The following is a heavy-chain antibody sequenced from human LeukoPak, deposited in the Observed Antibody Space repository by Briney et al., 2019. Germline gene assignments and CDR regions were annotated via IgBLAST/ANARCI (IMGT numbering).Heavy chain of an antibody. J-gene: IGHJ1*01. CDR1: GYSISSGYY. CDR3: ARGRTAVADLHH. D-gene: IGHD6-19*01. V-gene: IGHV4-38-2*01. CDR2: NYHSGST. Sequence: SDTVSLTCAVSGYSISSGYYWGWIRPPPGKGMEWIGSNYHSGSTYHNPSLKSRVTISVDTSKNQFPLKLNSVTAADTAVYYCARGRTAVADLHHWGQGTLVTVSS.